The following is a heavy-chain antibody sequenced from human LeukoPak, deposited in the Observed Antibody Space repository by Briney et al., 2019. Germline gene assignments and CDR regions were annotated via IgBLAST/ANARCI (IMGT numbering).Heavy chain of an antibody. CDR1: GFSLSPYS. CDR2: IWFDGRTE. D-gene: IGHD4-23*01. J-gene: IGHJ3*02. Sequence: PGGSLRLSCAASGFSLSPYSADWVRQAPGKGLEWVAVIWFDGRTEYYADSVKARFTISRDDSKNTVNLEMNSLRADDTAVYYCTREGAAGGGTFNDAFDIWGQGTMVIVSS. CDR3: TREGAAGGGTFNDAFDI. V-gene: IGHV3-33*01.